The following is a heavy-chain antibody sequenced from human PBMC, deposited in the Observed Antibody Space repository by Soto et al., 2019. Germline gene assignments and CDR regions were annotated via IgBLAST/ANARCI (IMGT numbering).Heavy chain of an antibody. CDR1: GFTFSSYS. Sequence: EVQLVESGGGLVQPGGSLRLSCEASGFTFSSYSMNWVRQAPGKGLEWVSYISSSSSTIYYADSVKGRFTISRDNAKNSLYLQMNSLRAEDTAVYYCAREHCSSTSCLNVFDYWGQGTLVTVSS. CDR3: AREHCSSTSCLNVFDY. D-gene: IGHD2-2*01. CDR2: ISSSSSTI. V-gene: IGHV3-48*01. J-gene: IGHJ4*02.